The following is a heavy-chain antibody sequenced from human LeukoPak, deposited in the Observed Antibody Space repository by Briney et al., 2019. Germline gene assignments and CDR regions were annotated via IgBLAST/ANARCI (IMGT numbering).Heavy chain of an antibody. CDR2: IYPGDSDT. CDR3: ARRTDYTFDC. Sequence: GESLQISCKGSGYIFTRYWIAWVRQLPGKGLEWMGIIYPGDSDTRYSPSFQGQVAISADKSISTAYLQWSSLKASDTAVYYCARRTDYTFDCWGQGTLVTVSS. CDR1: GYIFTRYW. J-gene: IGHJ4*02. V-gene: IGHV5-51*01. D-gene: IGHD4-11*01.